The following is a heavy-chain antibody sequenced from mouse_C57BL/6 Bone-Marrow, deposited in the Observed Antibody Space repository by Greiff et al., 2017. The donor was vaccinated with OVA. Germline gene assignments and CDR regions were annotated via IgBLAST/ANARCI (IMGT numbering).Heavy chain of an antibody. J-gene: IGHJ4*01. D-gene: IGHD1-1*01. CDR1: GYSFTGYF. CDR3: ARYGSSPYYYARDY. CDR2: INPYNGDT. Sequence: VQLQQSGPELVKPGDSVKISCKASGYSFTGYFMNWVMQSHGKSLEWIGRINPYNGDTFYNQKFKGKATLTVDKSSSTAHMELRSLTSEDSAVYYCARYGSSPYYYARDYWGQGTSVTVSS. V-gene: IGHV1-20*01.